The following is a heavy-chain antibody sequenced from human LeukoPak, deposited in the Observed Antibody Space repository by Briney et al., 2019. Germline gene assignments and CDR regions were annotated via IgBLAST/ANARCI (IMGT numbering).Heavy chain of an antibody. CDR3: ARHSHYYDSSGYLY. J-gene: IGHJ4*02. V-gene: IGHV4-61*02. CDR1: GGSISSGNYY. D-gene: IGHD3-22*01. Sequence: SETLSLTCTVSGGSISSGNYYWSWIRQPAGKGLEWIGRIYASGSTDYNPSLKSRVTISLDTSKSQFSLKLSSVTAADTAVYYCARHSHYYDSSGYLYWGQGTLVTVSS. CDR2: IYASGST.